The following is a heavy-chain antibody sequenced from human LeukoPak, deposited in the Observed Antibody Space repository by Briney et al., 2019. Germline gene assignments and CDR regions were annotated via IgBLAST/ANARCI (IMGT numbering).Heavy chain of an antibody. CDR3: AKEAQRWLQPQRFDY. CDR1: GFTFSSYG. J-gene: IGHJ4*02. Sequence: PGGSLRLSCAASGFTFSSYGMHWVRQAPGKGLEWVAVISYDGSNKYYADSVKGRFTISRDNSKNTLYLQMNSLRAEDTAVYYCAKEAQRWLQPQRFDYWGQGTLVTVSS. V-gene: IGHV3-30*18. CDR2: ISYDGSNK. D-gene: IGHD5-24*01.